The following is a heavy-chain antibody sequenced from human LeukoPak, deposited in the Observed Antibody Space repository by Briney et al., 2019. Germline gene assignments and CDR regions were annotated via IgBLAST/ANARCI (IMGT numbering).Heavy chain of an antibody. J-gene: IGHJ5*02. CDR3: ARVVTTPSPINWFDP. V-gene: IGHV1-2*02. CDR2: INPNSGGT. D-gene: IGHD4-17*01. Sequence: ASVKVSCKASGYTFTGYYMHWVRQAPGQGLEWMGWINPNSGGTNYAQKLQGRVTMTRDTSISTAYMELSRLRSDDTAVYYCARVVTTPSPINWFDPWGQGTLVTASS. CDR1: GYTFTGYY.